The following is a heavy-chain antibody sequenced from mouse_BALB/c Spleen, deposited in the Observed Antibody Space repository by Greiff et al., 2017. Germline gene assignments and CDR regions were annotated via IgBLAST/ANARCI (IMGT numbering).Heavy chain of an antibody. CDR2: ISSGGSYT. Sequence: EVKLVESGGGLVKPGGSLKLSCAASGFTFSSYAMSWVRQTPEKRLEWVATISSGGSYTYYPDSVKGRFTISRDNAKNTLYLQMSSLRSEDTAMYYCARHSGNYGDLYYFDYWGQGTTLTVSS. J-gene: IGHJ2*01. V-gene: IGHV5-9-3*01. CDR1: GFTFSSYA. CDR3: ARHSGNYGDLYYFDY. D-gene: IGHD2-1*01.